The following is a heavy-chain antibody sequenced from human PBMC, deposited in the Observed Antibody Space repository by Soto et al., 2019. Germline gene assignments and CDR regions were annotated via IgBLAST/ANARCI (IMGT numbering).Heavy chain of an antibody. D-gene: IGHD3-10*01. V-gene: IGHV4-31*03. CDR1: GGSISSGSYY. CDR3: ATRTDSYYGSGSLGGMDV. Sequence: QVQLQESGPGLVKPSQTLSLTCTVSGGSISSGSYYWSWIRQLPGKGLEWIGYIYYSGSTYYNPSLKSRVTISVDTYKNQFSLKLNSVTAADTAVYYCATRTDSYYGSGSLGGMDVWGQGTTVTVSS. CDR2: IYYSGST. J-gene: IGHJ6*02.